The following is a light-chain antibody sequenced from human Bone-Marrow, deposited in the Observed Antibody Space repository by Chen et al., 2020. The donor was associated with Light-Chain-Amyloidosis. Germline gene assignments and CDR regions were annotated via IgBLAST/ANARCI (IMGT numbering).Light chain of an antibody. J-gene: IGLJ1*01. V-gene: IGLV2-14*01. Sequence: QSALSQPASVSGSPGHSITISCTGTSSDVGGDNHVSWYQQPPDKAFKHMIYVVTNRPSWVPARFSGSKYDNTAALTISGLQTEDEADYFCSSYTITNTLVFGSGTRFTVL. CDR2: VVT. CDR3: SSYTITNTLV. CDR1: SSDVGGDNH.